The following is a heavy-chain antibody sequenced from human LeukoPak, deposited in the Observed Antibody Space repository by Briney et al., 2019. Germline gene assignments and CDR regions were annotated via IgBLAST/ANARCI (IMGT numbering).Heavy chain of an antibody. V-gene: IGHV4-59*12. CDR3: ARETTLYQLLRYWYFDL. CDR1: GGSISSYY. Sequence: SETLSLTCTVSGGSISSYYWSWIRQPPGKGLEWIGYIYYSGSTNYNPSLKSRVTISVDTSKNQFSLKLSSVTAADTAVYYCARETTLYQLLRYWYFDLWGRGTLVTVSS. CDR2: IYYSGST. J-gene: IGHJ2*01. D-gene: IGHD2-2*01.